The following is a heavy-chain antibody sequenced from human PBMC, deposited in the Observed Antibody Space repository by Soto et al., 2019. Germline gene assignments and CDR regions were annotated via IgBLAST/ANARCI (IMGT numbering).Heavy chain of an antibody. J-gene: IGHJ4*02. CDR2: IYYSGST. CDR3: ARDPLVAGTGVGY. D-gene: IGHD6-19*01. V-gene: IGHV4-59*01. Sequence: QVQLQESGPGLVKPSETLSLTCTVSGGSISSYYWSWIRQPPGKGLEWIGYIYYSGSTNYNPSLKSRVTISVDTSKNQFSLKLSSVTAADTAVYYCARDPLVAGTGVGYWGQGTLVTVSS. CDR1: GGSISSYY.